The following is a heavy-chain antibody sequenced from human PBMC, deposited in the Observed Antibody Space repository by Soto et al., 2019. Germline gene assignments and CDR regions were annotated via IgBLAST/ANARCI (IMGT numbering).Heavy chain of an antibody. Sequence: HPGGSLRLACAPSGFTFSSYGMHWARQAPGKGLERVAVIWYDGSNKVYADSVKGRFTISRDNSKNTLYLQMNSLRAEDTAVYYCARDLSGDHGALATWGQGTMVTVSS. J-gene: IGHJ3*02. CDR1: GFTFSSYG. D-gene: IGHD2-15*01. V-gene: IGHV3-33*01. CDR2: IWYDGSNK. CDR3: ARDLSGDHGALAT.